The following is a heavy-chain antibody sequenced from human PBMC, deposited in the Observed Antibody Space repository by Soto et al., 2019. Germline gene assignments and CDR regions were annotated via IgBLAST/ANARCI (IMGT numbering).Heavy chain of an antibody. Sequence: GGSLRLSCAASGFTFSSYEFNWVRQAPWRGLEWISYISVSANIIKYAESVKGRFTISRDNAENSLHLHMSNLRVDDTALYFCVRDTMSASAAASLDYFGHVTHVTVCS. CDR3: VRDTMSASAAASLDY. J-gene: IGHJ4*01. D-gene: IGHD2-2*01. V-gene: IGHV3-48*03. CDR2: ISVSANII. CDR1: GFTFSSYE.